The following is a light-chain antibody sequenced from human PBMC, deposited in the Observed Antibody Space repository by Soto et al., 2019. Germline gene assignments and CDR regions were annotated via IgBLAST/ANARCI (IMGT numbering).Light chain of an antibody. CDR3: QQFHDLPT. J-gene: IGKJ4*01. Sequence: DIQMTQSPSSLSASVGDRVTITCQATQDISNYLNWFQQKPGKAPKLLIYDASTLETGVPSRFSGSGSGTDFTFTIISLQPEDIATYYCQQFHDLPTVGGGTKVDIK. CDR1: QDISNY. V-gene: IGKV1-33*01. CDR2: DAS.